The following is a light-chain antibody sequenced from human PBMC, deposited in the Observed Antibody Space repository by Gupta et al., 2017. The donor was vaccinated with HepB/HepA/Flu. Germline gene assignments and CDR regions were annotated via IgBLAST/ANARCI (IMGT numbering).Light chain of an antibody. Sequence: QSALTQPASVSGSPGQPITISCTGTSSDVGNCNYVSWYQQPPGKAPKLLIYDVTNRPSGVANRFSGSKSGNTASLTIYGLQAEDEADYYCSSCTTRNTYFFGTGTKVTVL. J-gene: IGLJ1*01. CDR1: SSDVGNCNY. CDR3: SSCTTRNTYF. CDR2: DVT. V-gene: IGLV2-14*03.